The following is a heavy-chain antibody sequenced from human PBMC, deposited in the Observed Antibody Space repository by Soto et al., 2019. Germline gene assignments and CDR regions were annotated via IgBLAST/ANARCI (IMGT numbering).Heavy chain of an antibody. D-gene: IGHD6-25*01. J-gene: IGHJ3*02. CDR1: GFTFSSYT. V-gene: IGHV3-30-3*01. Sequence: GGSLRLSCAASGFTFSSYTMHWVRQAPGKGLEWVAVISYDGSNKYYADSVKGRFTISRDNSKNTLYLQMNSLRAEDTAVYYCARDPGSFAFDIWGQGTMVTVSS. CDR2: ISYDGSNK. CDR3: ARDPGSFAFDI.